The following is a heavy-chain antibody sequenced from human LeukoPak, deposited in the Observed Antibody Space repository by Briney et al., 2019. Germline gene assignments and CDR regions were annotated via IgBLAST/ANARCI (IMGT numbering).Heavy chain of an antibody. CDR2: IYPGDSDA. CDR1: GYKFTRYW. V-gene: IGHV5-51*01. CDR3: ARVAAGGTNYYYGMDV. J-gene: IGHJ6*02. D-gene: IGHD6-13*01. Sequence: GESLQISCKGSGYKFTRYWIAWVRQKPGKGLEWMVIIYPGDSDARYSPSFQGQVTISADKSFSTAYLQWSSLQASDNAMYYCARVAAGGTNYYYGMDVWGQGTTVTVSS.